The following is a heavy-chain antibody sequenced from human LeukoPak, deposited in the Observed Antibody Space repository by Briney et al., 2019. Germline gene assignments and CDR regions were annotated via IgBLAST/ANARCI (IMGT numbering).Heavy chain of an antibody. V-gene: IGHV3-66*01. CDR2: IYSGGST. CDR3: ARGPLGYNSGSDH. Sequence: GGSLTLSCSASGFTVSGNYMIWLRQAPGQGLEWVSVIYSGGSTYYADSVKGRFTISRDNSKNTLYLQMNSLRDEETAVYYCARGPLGYNSGSDHWGQGPLVTVSS. CDR1: GFTVSGNY. D-gene: IGHD6-19*01. J-gene: IGHJ4*02.